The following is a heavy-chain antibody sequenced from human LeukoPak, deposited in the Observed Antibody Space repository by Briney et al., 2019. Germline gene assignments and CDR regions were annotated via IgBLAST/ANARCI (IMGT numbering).Heavy chain of an antibody. D-gene: IGHD4-17*01. J-gene: IGHJ4*02. Sequence: GGSLRLSCAASGFTFSDYRMHWVRHAPGKGLVWVSRIDTGGSSATYADSVKGRFTISRDNAKNTVYLQMNSLRVEDTGVYYCASALTTVTPHFHYWGQGTLVTVSS. CDR3: ASALTTVTPHFHY. CDR2: IDTGGSSA. V-gene: IGHV3-74*01. CDR1: GFTFSDYR.